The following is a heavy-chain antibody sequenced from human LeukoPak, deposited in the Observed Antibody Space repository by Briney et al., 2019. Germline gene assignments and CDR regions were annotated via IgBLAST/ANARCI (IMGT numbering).Heavy chain of an antibody. Sequence: SETLSLTCTVSGASISSSSYYWGWIRQPPEKGLEWIGSIYYSGNTYYNPSLKSRVTISVDTSKNQLSLKLSSVTAADTAVYYCARGREGYNRIQNFDYWGQGTLVTVSS. CDR1: GASISSSSYY. D-gene: IGHD5-24*01. V-gene: IGHV4-39*01. CDR2: IYYSGNT. J-gene: IGHJ4*02. CDR3: ARGREGYNRIQNFDY.